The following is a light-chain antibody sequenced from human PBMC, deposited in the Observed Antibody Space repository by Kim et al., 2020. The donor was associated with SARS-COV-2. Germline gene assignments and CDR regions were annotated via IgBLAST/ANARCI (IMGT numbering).Light chain of an antibody. Sequence: QSVLTQPPSVSAAPGQKVTISCSGSTSNIGNYFVSWYQHLQGTAPKLLIYDNYQRASGIPYRFSGSKSGTPANLGITGIQAGDEADYYCGVSDHDLSALMFGGGTQLTVL. V-gene: IGLV1-51*01. CDR2: DNY. CDR3: GVSDHDLSALM. CDR1: TSNIGNYF. J-gene: IGLJ3*02.